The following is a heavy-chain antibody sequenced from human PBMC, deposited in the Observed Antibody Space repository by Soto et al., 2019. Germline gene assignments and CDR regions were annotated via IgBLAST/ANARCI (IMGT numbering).Heavy chain of an antibody. CDR1: GLISGSDSG. D-gene: IGHD1-26*01. Sequence: QVQLVESGGGVVQPGRSLRLSCAASGLISGSDSGMHWVRQAPGKGLEWLAVISYEGSLKYYAAAVEGRFTISRDNSKNMVFLQMDSLRAEDTAVYFFGRWWEPMGAFDSWGQGTLVTVSS. V-gene: IGHV3-33*01. CDR3: GRWWEPMGAFDS. J-gene: IGHJ5*01. CDR2: ISYEGSLK.